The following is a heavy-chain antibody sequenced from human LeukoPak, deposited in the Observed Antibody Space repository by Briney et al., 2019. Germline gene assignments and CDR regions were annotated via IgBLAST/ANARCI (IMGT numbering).Heavy chain of an antibody. D-gene: IGHD6-13*01. CDR1: GGTFSSYA. Sequence: AASVKVSCKASGGTFSSYAISWVRQAPGQGLEWMGGIIPIFGTANYAQEFQGRVTITRDTSASTAYMELSSLRSEDMAVYYCARDAGGSSWYEYYYYYMDVWGKGATVTVSS. CDR2: IIPIFGTA. J-gene: IGHJ6*03. CDR3: ARDAGGSSWYEYYYYYMDV. V-gene: IGHV1-69*05.